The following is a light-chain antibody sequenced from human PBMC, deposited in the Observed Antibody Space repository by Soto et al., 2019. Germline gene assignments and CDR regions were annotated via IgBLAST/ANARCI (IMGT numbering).Light chain of an antibody. CDR3: AARDDGLSGRVV. CDR2: RNN. V-gene: IGLV1-47*01. J-gene: IGLJ2*01. Sequence: QAVLTQPPSASGTPGQRVTISCSGSRSNIGSNYVYWYQQLPGTAPKLLIYRNNQRPSGVPDRFSGSKSGTSASLAVSGLRSEDEADYYCAARDDGLSGRVVFGGGTKLSVL. CDR1: RSNIGSNY.